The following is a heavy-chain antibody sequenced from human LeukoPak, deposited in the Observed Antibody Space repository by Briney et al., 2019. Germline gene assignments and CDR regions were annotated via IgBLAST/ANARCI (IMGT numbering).Heavy chain of an antibody. CDR1: GGSFSGYY. Sequence: SETLSLACAVYGGSFSGYYWSWIRQPPGKGLEWIGEINHSGSTNYNPSLKSRVTISVDTSKNQFSLKLSSVTAADTAVYYCARVYDFWSGRLYYYYYMDVWGKGTTVTVSS. CDR3: ARVYDFWSGRLYYYYYMDV. V-gene: IGHV4-34*01. J-gene: IGHJ6*03. D-gene: IGHD3-3*01. CDR2: INHSGST.